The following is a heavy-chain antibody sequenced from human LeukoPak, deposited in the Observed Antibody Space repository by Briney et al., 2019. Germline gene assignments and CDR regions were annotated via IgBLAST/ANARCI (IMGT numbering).Heavy chain of an antibody. CDR1: GASISNYY. V-gene: IGHV4-59*08. CDR2: IFYSGST. CDR3: ARFTTVVPAFWYFDL. J-gene: IGHJ2*01. D-gene: IGHD4-23*01. Sequence: PSETLSLTCTVSGASISNYYWSWIRQPPGKGLGWIGYIFYSGSTNYNPSLKSRVTISLDTSKNQFSLQLSSVTAADTAVYYCARFTTVVPAFWYFDLWGRGTLVTVSS.